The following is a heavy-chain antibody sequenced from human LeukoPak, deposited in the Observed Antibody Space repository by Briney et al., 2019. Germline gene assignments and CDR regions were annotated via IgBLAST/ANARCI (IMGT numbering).Heavy chain of an antibody. CDR1: GFTFSSYA. V-gene: IGHV3-30*04. J-gene: IGHJ3*02. CDR3: ARDGGGSFLDAFDI. CDR2: ISYDGSNK. D-gene: IGHD2-15*01. Sequence: PGRSLRLSCAASGFTFSSYAMHWVRQAPGKGLEWVAVISYDGSNKYYADSVKGRFTISRDNAKNSLYLQMNSLRAEDTAVYYCARDGGGSFLDAFDIWGQGTMVTVSS.